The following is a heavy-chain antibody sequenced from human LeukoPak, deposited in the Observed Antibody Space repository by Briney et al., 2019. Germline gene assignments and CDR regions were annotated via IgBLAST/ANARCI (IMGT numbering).Heavy chain of an antibody. Sequence: SETLSLTXTVSGGSIRSYYWSWIRQPPGKELEWIGYIYYSGSTNYNPSLKSRVTISVDTSKNQFSLKLSSVTAADTAVYYCARGYDSSTTYYEFYYYMDVWGKGTTVIVPS. D-gene: IGHD3-22*01. CDR1: GGSIRSYY. CDR3: ARGYDSSTTYYEFYYYMDV. V-gene: IGHV4-59*01. CDR2: IYYSGST. J-gene: IGHJ6*03.